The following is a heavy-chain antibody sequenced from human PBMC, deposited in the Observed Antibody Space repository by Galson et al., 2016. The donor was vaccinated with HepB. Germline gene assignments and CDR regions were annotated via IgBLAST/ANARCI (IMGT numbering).Heavy chain of an antibody. D-gene: IGHD1-26*01. CDR1: GGSISSSHYY. CDR2: VYYSGST. CDR3: ATYLGGIVRASDY. J-gene: IGHJ4*02. Sequence: LTCTVSGGSISSSHYYCGWIRQPPGKGLEWIGNVYYSGSTYYNPSLKSRVTISVDTSKNQFSLKLTSVTAADTAVYYCATYLGGIVRASDYWGQGTLVTVAS. V-gene: IGHV4-39*01.